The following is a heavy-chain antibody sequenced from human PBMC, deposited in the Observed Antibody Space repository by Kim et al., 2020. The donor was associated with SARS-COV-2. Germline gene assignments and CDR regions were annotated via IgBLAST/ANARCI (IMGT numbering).Heavy chain of an antibody. CDR3: ARGRGAAGTSFVMDFDY. V-gene: IGHV3-30-3*01. D-gene: IGHD6-13*01. J-gene: IGHJ4*02. CDR2: ISYDGSNK. Sequence: GGSLRLSCAASGFTFSSYAMHWVRQAPGKGLEWVAVISYDGSNKYYADSVKGRFTISRDNSKNTLYLQMNSLRAEDTAVYYCARGRGAAGTSFVMDFDYWGQGTLVTVSS. CDR1: GFTFSSYA.